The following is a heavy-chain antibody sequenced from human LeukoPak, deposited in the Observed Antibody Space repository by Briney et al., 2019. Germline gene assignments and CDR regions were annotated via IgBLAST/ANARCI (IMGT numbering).Heavy chain of an antibody. D-gene: IGHD4-17*01. CDR3: AKDDYGDYFVDY. Sequence: GGSLRLSCAASGFTFSNAWMSWVRQAPGKGLEWVSAISGSGGSTYYADSVKGRFTISRDNSKNTLYLQMNSLRAEDTAVYYCAKDDYGDYFVDYWGQGTLVTVSS. CDR2: ISGSGGST. V-gene: IGHV3-23*01. J-gene: IGHJ4*02. CDR1: GFTFSNAW.